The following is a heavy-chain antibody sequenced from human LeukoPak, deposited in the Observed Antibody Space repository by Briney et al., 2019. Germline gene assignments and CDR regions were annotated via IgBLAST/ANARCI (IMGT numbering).Heavy chain of an antibody. V-gene: IGHV2-5*02. Sequence: SGPTLVNPTETLTLTCTFSGFSLTISGVGVGWVRQPPGKAPEWLALISWDNNKRYSPSLKTRLTITKDTSKNQVVLRMTYMDHVDTATYYCVHIKGHYDFWTGWGNMDVWGQGTAVTASS. CDR1: GFSLTISGVG. J-gene: IGHJ6*02. CDR3: VHIKGHYDFWTGWGNMDV. CDR2: ISWDNNK. D-gene: IGHD3-3*01.